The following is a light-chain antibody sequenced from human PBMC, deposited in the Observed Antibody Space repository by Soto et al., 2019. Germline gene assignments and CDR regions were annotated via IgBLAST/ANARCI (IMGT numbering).Light chain of an antibody. J-gene: IGKJ1*01. CDR3: QQYDSSPRT. CDR2: GTS. CDR1: QSVSSYS. Sequence: ENVLTQSPGTLSLSPGERATLSCRASQSVSSYSLAWYQQKPGQAPRLVMYGTSNRATGIPDRFSGSGSGTDFTLIISRLEPEDFAVYYCQQYDSSPRTFGQGTKVEIK. V-gene: IGKV3-20*01.